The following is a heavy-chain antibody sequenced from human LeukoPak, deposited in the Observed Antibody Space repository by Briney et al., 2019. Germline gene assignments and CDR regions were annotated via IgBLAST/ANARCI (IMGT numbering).Heavy chain of an antibody. Sequence: PGGSLRLSCAASGFTFDDYAMHWVRQAPGKGLEWVSGISWNSGSIGYADSVKGRFTISRDNAKNSLYLQMNSLRAEDTALYYCAKDRACSSTSCYPPYGSSSEFDYWGQGTLVTVSS. CDR3: AKDRACSSTSCYPPYGSSSEFDY. D-gene: IGHD2-2*01. CDR1: GFTFDDYA. V-gene: IGHV3-9*01. J-gene: IGHJ4*02. CDR2: ISWNSGSI.